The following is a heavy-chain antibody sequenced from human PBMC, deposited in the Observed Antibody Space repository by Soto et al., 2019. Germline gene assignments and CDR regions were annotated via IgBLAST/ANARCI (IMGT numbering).Heavy chain of an antibody. J-gene: IGHJ4*02. CDR1: GFDFPRFG. V-gene: IGHV3-33*08. CDR2: ISYDGSNK. Sequence: GGSLRLSCAASGFDFPRFGIQWVRQAPGKGLEWLAVISYDGSNKFYADSVKGRFTISRDNSKNSLYLQMNGLRAEDTAVYYCGRGHSATDHWGQGTLVTVSS. CDR3: GRGHSATDH. D-gene: IGHD3-10*01.